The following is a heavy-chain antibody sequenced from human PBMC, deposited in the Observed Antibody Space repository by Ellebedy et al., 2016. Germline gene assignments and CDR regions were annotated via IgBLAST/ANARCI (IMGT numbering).Heavy chain of an antibody. CDR1: GLNFNTFF. CDR2: ISANGNKR. J-gene: IGHJ4*02. Sequence: GGSLRLSXTASGLNFNTFFMSWVRQAPGKGLEWVATISANGNKRDLADSVQGRFTISRDNFRNTLHLQMNNLRGEDTAVYYCRQGHYADYWGQGTLVTVSS. V-gene: IGHV3-23*01. D-gene: IGHD2-2*01. CDR3: RQGHYADY.